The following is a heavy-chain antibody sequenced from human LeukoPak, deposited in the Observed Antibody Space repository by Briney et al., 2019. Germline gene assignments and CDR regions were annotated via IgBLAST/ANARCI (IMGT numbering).Heavy chain of an antibody. J-gene: IGHJ4*02. V-gene: IGHV3-48*02. CDR3: VRDQFFSFDY. Sequence: GGSLRLSCAASGFTFSSYSMNWVRQAPGKGLEWVSYISGSSSLIYYADSVKGRFTISRDNAKNSLYLQMNSLRDEDTAVYYCVRDQFFSFDYWGQGTLVTVSS. D-gene: IGHD3-3*01. CDR1: GFTFSSYS. CDR2: ISGSSSLI.